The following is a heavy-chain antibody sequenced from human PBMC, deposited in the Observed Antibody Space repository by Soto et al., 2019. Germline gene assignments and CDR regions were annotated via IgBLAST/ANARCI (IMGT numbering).Heavy chain of an antibody. CDR2: ISPYTGHT. D-gene: IGHD2-2*02. J-gene: IGHJ4*02. Sequence: QVQLVQSGPEVKKPGASVKVSCKASGYTFTRYGITWVRQAPGQGLEWMGWISPYTGHTNHAQNLQGRVTMTTDTSTTTAYMELRSLRPDDTAVYYCARGGCSSTTCYIRDYLGQGTLVTVAS. CDR3: ARGGCSSTTCYIRDY. CDR1: GYTFTRYG. V-gene: IGHV1-18*01.